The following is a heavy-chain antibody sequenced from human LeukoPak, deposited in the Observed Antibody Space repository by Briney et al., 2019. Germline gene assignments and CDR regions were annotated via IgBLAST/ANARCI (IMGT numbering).Heavy chain of an antibody. Sequence: ASVTVSCKASGYTFTGYYMHWVRQAPGQGLEWVGWINPNSGGTNYAPRFQGRVTMTRDTSIATAYMELSGLTSDDTAIYYCAPRGYSGGWFRFDYWGQGTLVTVSS. CDR2: INPNSGGT. V-gene: IGHV1-2*02. CDR3: APRGYSGGWFRFDY. J-gene: IGHJ4*02. CDR1: GYTFTGYY. D-gene: IGHD6-19*01.